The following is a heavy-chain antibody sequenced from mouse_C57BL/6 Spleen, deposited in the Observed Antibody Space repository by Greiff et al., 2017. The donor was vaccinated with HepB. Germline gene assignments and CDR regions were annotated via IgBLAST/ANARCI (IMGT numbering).Heavy chain of an antibody. V-gene: IGHV1-15*01. J-gene: IGHJ4*01. CDR1: GYTFTDYE. Sequence: QVQLQQSGAELVRPGASVTLSCKASGYTFTDYEMHWVKQTPVHGLEWIGAIDPETGGTAYNQKFKGKAILTADKSSSTAYMELRSLTSEDSAVYYCPRERLLYAMDYWGQGTSVTVSS. CDR2: IDPETGGT. D-gene: IGHD2-3*01. CDR3: PRERLLYAMDY.